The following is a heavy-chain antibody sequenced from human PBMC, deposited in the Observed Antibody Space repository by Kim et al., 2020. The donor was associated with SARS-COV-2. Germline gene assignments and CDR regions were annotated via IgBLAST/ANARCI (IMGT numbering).Heavy chain of an antibody. D-gene: IGHD3-10*01. CDR2: TT. CDR3: ATERSVGFDN. Sequence: TTYYTPSLKSRATMSVATSKNQFSLKLTSVTAADTAVYYCATERSVGFDNWGQGTLVTVSS. V-gene: IGHV4-31*02. J-gene: IGHJ4*02.